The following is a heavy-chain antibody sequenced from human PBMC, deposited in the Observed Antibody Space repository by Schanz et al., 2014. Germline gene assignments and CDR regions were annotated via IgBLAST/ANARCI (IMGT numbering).Heavy chain of an antibody. V-gene: IGHV3-23*04. Sequence: EVQLVESGGGLVQPGGSLRLSCATSGFSFSSYAINWVRQAPGKGLEWVSAISGGGGTTYYTDSVKGRFTISRANSKSTLYLRMNSLRAEDTAVYYCAKDGPGGSGSYSADGDMDVWGQGTTVTVSS. CDR2: ISGGGGTT. D-gene: IGHD3-10*01. J-gene: IGHJ6*02. CDR3: AKDGPGGSGSYSADGDMDV. CDR1: GFSFSSYA.